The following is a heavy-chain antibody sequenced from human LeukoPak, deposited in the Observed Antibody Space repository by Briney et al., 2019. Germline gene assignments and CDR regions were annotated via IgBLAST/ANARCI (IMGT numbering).Heavy chain of an antibody. CDR2: ISAYNGNT. D-gene: IGHD2-21*02. CDR1: GYTFTSYG. J-gene: IGHJ5*02. V-gene: IGHV1-18*01. Sequence: GASVKVSSKASGYTFTSYGISWVRQAPGQGLEWIGWISAYNGNTKYAQKLQGRVTMTTDTSTSTAYMELRSLRSDDTAVYYCARVVVVTATHPYNWFDPWGQGTLVTVSS. CDR3: ARVVVVTATHPYNWFDP.